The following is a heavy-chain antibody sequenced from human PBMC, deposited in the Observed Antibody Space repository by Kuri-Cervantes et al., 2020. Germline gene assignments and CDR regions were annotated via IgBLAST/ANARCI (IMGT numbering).Heavy chain of an antibody. CDR1: GFIVSRNY. CDR2: ISSSGSTI. D-gene: IGHD4-17*01. V-gene: IGHV3-11*01. J-gene: IGHJ4*02. CDR3: ARVPDYGDYVDY. Sequence: GESLRISCAASGFIVSRNYMNWVRQAPGKGLEWVSYISSSGSTIYYADSVKGRFTISRDNAKNSLYLQMNSLRAEDTAVYYCARVPDYGDYVDYWGQGTLVTVSS.